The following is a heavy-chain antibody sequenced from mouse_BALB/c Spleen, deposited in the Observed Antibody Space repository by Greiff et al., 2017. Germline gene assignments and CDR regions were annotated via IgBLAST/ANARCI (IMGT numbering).Heavy chain of an antibody. Sequence: EVKLMESGGGLVKPGGSLKLSCAASGFTFSDYYMYWVRQTPEKRLEWVATISDGGSYTYYPDSVKGRFTISRDNARNILYLQMSSLRSEDTAMYYCARGPTVGYAMDYWGQGTSVTVSS. CDR3: ARGPTVGYAMDY. V-gene: IGHV5-4*02. J-gene: IGHJ4*01. CDR2: ISDGGSYT. CDR1: GFTFSDYY. D-gene: IGHD1-1*01.